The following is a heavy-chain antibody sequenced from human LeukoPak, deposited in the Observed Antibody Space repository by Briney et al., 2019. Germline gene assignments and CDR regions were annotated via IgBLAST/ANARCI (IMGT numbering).Heavy chain of an antibody. Sequence: PGGSLRLSCAASGFTFSSYSMNWVRQAPGRGLEWVSCISSSSSTIYYADSVKGRFTISRDNAENSLYLQMNSLRDEDTAVYYCARALSGGYGSDPGDYWGQGTLVIVSS. CDR2: ISSSSSTI. J-gene: IGHJ4*02. CDR3: ARALSGGYGSDPGDY. D-gene: IGHD6-19*01. V-gene: IGHV3-48*02. CDR1: GFTFSSYS.